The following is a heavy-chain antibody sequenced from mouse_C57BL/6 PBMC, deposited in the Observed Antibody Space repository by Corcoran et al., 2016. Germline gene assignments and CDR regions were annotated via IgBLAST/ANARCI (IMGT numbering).Heavy chain of an antibody. CDR1: GYTFTDYY. CDR3: ARGDYGYDRAMDY. V-gene: IGHV1-26*01. CDR2: INPNNGGT. J-gene: IGHJ4*01. D-gene: IGHD2-2*01. Sequence: EVQLQQSGPELVKPGASVKISCKASGYTFTDYYMNWVKQSHGKSLEWIGDINPNNGGTSYNQKFKGKATLTVDKSSITAYMELRSLTSEDSAFYYCARGDYGYDRAMDYWGQGTSVTVSS.